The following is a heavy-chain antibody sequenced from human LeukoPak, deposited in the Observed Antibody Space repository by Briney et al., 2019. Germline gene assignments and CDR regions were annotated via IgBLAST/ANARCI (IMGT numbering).Heavy chain of an antibody. CDR2: IIPIFGTA. D-gene: IGHD4-23*01. J-gene: IGHJ4*02. CDR3: ARAHYGGNPLTGVFDY. V-gene: IGHV1-69*01. Sequence: SVKVSCKASGGTFSSYAISWVRQAPGQGLEWMGGIIPIFGTANYAQKFQGRVTITADESTSTAYMELSSLRSEDTAVYYCARAHYGGNPLTGVFDYWGQGTLVTVSP. CDR1: GGTFSSYA.